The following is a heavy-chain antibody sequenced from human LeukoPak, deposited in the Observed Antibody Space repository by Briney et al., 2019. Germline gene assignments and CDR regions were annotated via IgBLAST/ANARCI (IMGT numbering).Heavy chain of an antibody. CDR2: IHYSGSA. Sequence: SETLSLTCTVSGGSISSYYWSWIRQPPGKGLEWIGYIHYSGSANYNPSLKSRVTISVDTSKNQFSLKLNSVTAADTAVYHCARGGYGSGSYYAYWGQGTLVTVSS. CDR1: GGSISSYY. J-gene: IGHJ4*02. D-gene: IGHD3-10*01. CDR3: ARGGYGSGSYYAY. V-gene: IGHV4-59*01.